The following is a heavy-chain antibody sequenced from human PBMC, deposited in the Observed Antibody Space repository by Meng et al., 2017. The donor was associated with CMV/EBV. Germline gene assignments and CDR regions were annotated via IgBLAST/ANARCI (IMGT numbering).Heavy chain of an antibody. Sequence: SETLSLTCTVSGGSVSSGSYYWSWIRQPPGKGLEWIGYIYYSGSTNYNPSLKSRVTISVDTSKNQFSLKLSSVTAADTAVYYCARAFYYDSSGNWFDPRGQGTLVTVSS. D-gene: IGHD3-22*01. CDR2: IYYSGST. J-gene: IGHJ5*02. CDR3: ARAFYYDSSGNWFDP. CDR1: GGSVSSGSYY. V-gene: IGHV4-61*01.